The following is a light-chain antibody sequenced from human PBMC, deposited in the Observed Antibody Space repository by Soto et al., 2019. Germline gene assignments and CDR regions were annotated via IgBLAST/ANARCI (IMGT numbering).Light chain of an antibody. CDR1: QSVRSTF. Sequence: VLPQSPDTLSLSPGDRATLSCRASQSVRSTFLAWYQQKPGQAPRLLIYGASNRAAGIPERFSGSAPGTEFTLTISRLEPDDSPVYYCQQYHDSPMNTFGQGTKLQIK. V-gene: IGKV3-20*01. J-gene: IGKJ2*01. CDR3: QQYHDSPMNT. CDR2: GAS.